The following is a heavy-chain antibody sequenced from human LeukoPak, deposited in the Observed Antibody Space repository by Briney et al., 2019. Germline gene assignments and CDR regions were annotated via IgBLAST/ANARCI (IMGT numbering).Heavy chain of an antibody. Sequence: PGGSLRLSCAASGFTFSSYSMNWVRQAPGKGLEWVSSISSSSSYIYYADSAKGRFTISRDNAKNSLYLQMNSLRAEDTAVYYCARGRYSSGWWVYWGQGTLVTVSS. CDR2: ISSSSSYI. CDR1: GFTFSSYS. J-gene: IGHJ4*02. CDR3: ARGRYSSGWWVY. D-gene: IGHD6-19*01. V-gene: IGHV3-21*01.